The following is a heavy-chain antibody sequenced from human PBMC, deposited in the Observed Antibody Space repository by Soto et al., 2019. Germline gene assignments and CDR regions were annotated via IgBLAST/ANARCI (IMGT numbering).Heavy chain of an antibody. D-gene: IGHD2-15*01. J-gene: IGHJ4*02. CDR3: AHRRVDCSGGSCYSFFDY. CDR2: IYWDDDK. CDR1: RFSLSTSGVG. V-gene: IGHV2-5*02. Sequence: SGPTLVNPTQTLTLTCTFSRFSLSTSGVGVGWIRQPPGKALEWLALIYWDDDKRYSPSLKSRLTITKDTSKNQVVLTMTNMDPVDTATYYCAHRRVDCSGGSCYSFFDYWGQGTLVTVSS.